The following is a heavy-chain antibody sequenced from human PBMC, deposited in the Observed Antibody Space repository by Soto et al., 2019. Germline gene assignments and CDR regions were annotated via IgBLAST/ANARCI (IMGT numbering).Heavy chain of an antibody. V-gene: IGHV5-51*01. Sequence: XESLKRPGQRSANSFTTYSSGLVIQMPGKGLEWMGSVYPGDSDTRYSPSFQGQVTISADKAISTAYLQWSSLKASDTAIYYCVSGHYLRPPASDLRMSYYYGMDVCGRETTVTVSS. D-gene: IGHD6-25*01. CDR3: VSGHYLRPPASDLRMSYYYGMDV. CDR1: ANSFTTYS. J-gene: IGHJ6*02. CDR2: VYPGDSDT.